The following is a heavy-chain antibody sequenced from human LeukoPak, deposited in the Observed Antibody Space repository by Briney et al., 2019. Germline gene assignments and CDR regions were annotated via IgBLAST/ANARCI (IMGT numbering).Heavy chain of an antibody. CDR2: IYHSGST. CDR3: ARYGYYYDSSGYYQGFDY. CDR1: GYSISSGYY. V-gene: IGHV4-38-2*02. Sequence: PSETLSLTCTVSGYSISSGYYWGWIRQPPGKGLEWIGSIYHSGSTYYNPSLKSRVTISVDTSKNQFSLKLSSVTAADTAVYYCARYGYYYDSSGYYQGFDYWGQGTLVTVSS. J-gene: IGHJ4*02. D-gene: IGHD3-22*01.